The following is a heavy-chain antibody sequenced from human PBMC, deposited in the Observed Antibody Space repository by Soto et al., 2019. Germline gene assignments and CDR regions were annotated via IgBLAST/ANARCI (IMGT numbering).Heavy chain of an antibody. CDR1: GYTFTSYY. J-gene: IGHJ6*02. V-gene: IGHV1-46*01. D-gene: IGHD3-10*01. CDR2: INPSGGST. CDR3: ARSVRVRGAIPPNYYYGMDV. Sequence: ASVKVSCKASGYTFTSYYMHWVRQAPGQELEWMGIINPSGGSTSYAQKFQGRVTMTRDTSTSTVYMELSSLRSEDTAVYYCARSVRVRGAIPPNYYYGMDVWGQGTPVTVSS.